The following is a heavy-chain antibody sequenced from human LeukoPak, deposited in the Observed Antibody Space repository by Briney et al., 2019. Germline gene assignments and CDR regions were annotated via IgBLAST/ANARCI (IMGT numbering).Heavy chain of an antibody. Sequence: PGGSLRLSCAASGFTFDDYGMSWVRQAPGKGLEWVSGINWNGGSTGYADSVKGRFTISRDDAKNSLYLQMNSLRAEDTALYYCARFPIVVVPAAIGAFDYCGQGTLVTVSS. CDR1: GFTFDDYG. D-gene: IGHD2-2*01. J-gene: IGHJ4*02. CDR2: INWNGGST. V-gene: IGHV3-20*04. CDR3: ARFPIVVVPAAIGAFDY.